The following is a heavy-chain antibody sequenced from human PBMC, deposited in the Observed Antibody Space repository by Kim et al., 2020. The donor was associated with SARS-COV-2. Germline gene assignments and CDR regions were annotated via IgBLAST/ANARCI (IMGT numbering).Heavy chain of an antibody. V-gene: IGHV3-33*01. D-gene: IGHD6-13*01. Sequence: YYADSVKGRFTISRDNSTNTLYLQMNSLRAEDTAVYYCATEAAAAGTLGYWGQGTLVTVSS. CDR3: ATEAAAAGTLGY. J-gene: IGHJ4*02.